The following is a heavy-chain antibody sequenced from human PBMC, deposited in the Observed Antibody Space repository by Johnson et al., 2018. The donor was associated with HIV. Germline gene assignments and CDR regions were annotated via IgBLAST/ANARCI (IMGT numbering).Heavy chain of an antibody. CDR3: ARAEIYEGRVGDFAFDL. J-gene: IGHJ3*01. CDR1: GFTFSSYA. CDR2: ISWNSGSI. Sequence: VESGGGVVQPGRSLRLSCAASGFTFSSYAMHWVRQAPGKGLEWFSGISWNSGSIGYADSLKGRFTISRDNAKNSLYMKMKSLGAEDTALYYCARAEIYEGRVGDFAFDLWGRGTMVTVAS. V-gene: IGHV3-9*01. D-gene: IGHD3-10*01.